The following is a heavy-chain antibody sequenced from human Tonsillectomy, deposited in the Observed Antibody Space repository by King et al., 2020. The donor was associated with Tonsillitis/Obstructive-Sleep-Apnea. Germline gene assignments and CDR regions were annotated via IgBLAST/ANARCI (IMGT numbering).Heavy chain of an antibody. D-gene: IGHD4-17*01. CDR3: ARDMKADYGVDY. J-gene: IGHJ4*02. CDR2: ISISSSYI. V-gene: IGHV3-21*01. CDR1: GFTFSSYS. Sequence: VQLVESGGGLVKPGGSLRLSCAASGFTFSSYSMNWVRPAPGKGLEWGSSISISSSYIYYADSVKGRFTISRDNAKNPLYLQMNSLRAEDTAVYYCARDMKADYGVDYWGQGTLVTVSS.